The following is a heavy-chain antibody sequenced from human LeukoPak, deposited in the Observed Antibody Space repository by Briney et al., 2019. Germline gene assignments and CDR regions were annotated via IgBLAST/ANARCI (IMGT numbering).Heavy chain of an antibody. V-gene: IGHV3-23*01. Sequence: GGSLRLSCAASGLTFSSYDMSWVRQAPGGGLEWVSTVSDSGDSTYYADSVEGRFTISRDNAKDALFLQMNSLRAEDTAVCYCATYDPNDYWGQGTLVTISS. CDR3: ATYDPNDY. D-gene: IGHD2-8*01. J-gene: IGHJ4*02. CDR1: GLTFSSYD. CDR2: VSDSGDST.